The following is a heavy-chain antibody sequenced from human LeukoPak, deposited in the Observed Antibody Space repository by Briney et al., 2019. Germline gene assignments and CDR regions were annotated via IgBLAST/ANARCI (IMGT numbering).Heavy chain of an antibody. V-gene: IGHV3-7*01. CDR3: AQECVDSSGYYYVPNWFDP. CDR2: IKQDGSAK. CDR1: GFTFSSYW. D-gene: IGHD3-22*01. J-gene: IGHJ5*02. Sequence: GGSLRLSCTASGFTFSSYWMSWVRQAPGKGLEWVANIKQDGSAKHYVDSVKDRFTISRDNAKNSLYLQMNSLRAEDTAVYYCAQECVDSSGYYYVPNWFDPWGQGTLVTVSS.